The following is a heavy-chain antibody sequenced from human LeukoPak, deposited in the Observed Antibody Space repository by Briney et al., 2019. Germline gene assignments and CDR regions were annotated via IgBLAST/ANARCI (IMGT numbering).Heavy chain of an antibody. CDR2: FDPEDGET. D-gene: IGHD2-2*01. CDR3: ATVRLYCSSTSCVDY. J-gene: IGHJ4*02. Sequence: ASVKVSCKVSGHTLTELSMHWVRQAPGKGLEWMGGFDPEDGETIYAQKFQGRVTMTEDTSTDTAYMELSSLRSEDTAVYYCATVRLYCSSTSCVDYWGQGTLVTVSS. V-gene: IGHV1-24*01. CDR1: GHTLTELS.